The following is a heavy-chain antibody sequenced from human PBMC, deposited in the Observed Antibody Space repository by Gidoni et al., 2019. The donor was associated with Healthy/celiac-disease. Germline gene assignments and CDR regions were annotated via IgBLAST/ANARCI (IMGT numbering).Heavy chain of an antibody. CDR2: IYTSGST. J-gene: IGHJ4*02. D-gene: IGHD3-10*01. V-gene: IGHV4-61*02. CDR1: GGSISSGSYY. Sequence: QVQLQESGPGLVKPSQTLSLTCTVSGGSISSGSYYWRWIRQPAGKGLEWIGRIYTSGSTNYNPSLKSRVTISVDTSKNQFSLKLSSVTAADTAVYYCAREYYYGSGSYPFDYWGQGTLVTVSS. CDR3: AREYYYGSGSYPFDY.